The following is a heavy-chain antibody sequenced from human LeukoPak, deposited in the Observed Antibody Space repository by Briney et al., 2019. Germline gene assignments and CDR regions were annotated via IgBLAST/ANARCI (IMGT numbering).Heavy chain of an antibody. V-gene: IGHV3-23*01. Sequence: GGSLRLSCAASGFTFSRYAMTWVRQTPWKGLEWVSSISGPGDHTYYADSVKGRFTISRDNSENALYLQMNSLRADDTAVYYCVKDRITIFGVVMDQWGQGTLVTVSS. CDR3: VKDRITIFGVVMDQ. D-gene: IGHD3-3*01. CDR1: GFTFSRYA. J-gene: IGHJ4*02. CDR2: ISGPGDHT.